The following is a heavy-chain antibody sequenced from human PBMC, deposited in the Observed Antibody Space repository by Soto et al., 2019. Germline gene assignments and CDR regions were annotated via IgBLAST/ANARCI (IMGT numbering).Heavy chain of an antibody. J-gene: IGHJ4*02. D-gene: IGHD2-21*01. CDR1: GFTFSSYA. Sequence: RLSCAASGFTFSSYAMSWVRQAPGKGLEWVSAISGSGGSTYYADSVKGRFTISRDNSKNTLYLQMNSLRAEDTAVYYCAKSISDGYNAIDYWGQGTLVTVSS. V-gene: IGHV3-23*01. CDR2: ISGSGGST. CDR3: AKSISDGYNAIDY.